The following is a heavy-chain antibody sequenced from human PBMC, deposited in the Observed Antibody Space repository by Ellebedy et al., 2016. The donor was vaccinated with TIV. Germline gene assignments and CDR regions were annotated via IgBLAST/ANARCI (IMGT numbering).Heavy chain of an antibody. CDR2: INPNSGGT. CDR3: ARDGAVTTVFDY. CDR1: GYTFTAYY. D-gene: IGHD4-17*01. J-gene: IGHJ4*02. V-gene: IGHV1-2*04. Sequence: AASVKVSCKASGYTFTAYYMHWVRQAPGQGLEWMGWINPNSGGTNYAQKFQGWVTMTRDTSISTAYMELSRLRSDDTAVYYCARDGAVTTVFDYWGQGTLVTVSS.